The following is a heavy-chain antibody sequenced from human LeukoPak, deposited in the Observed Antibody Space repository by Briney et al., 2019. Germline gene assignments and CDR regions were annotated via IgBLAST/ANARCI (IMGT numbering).Heavy chain of an antibody. CDR3: ARDFSSGWPNFDY. Sequence: ASVKVSCKASGGTFSSYAISWVRQAPGQGLEWMGWISAYSGNTNYAQKLQGRVTMTTDTSTSTAYMELRSLRSDDTAVYYCARDFSSGWPNFDYWGQGTLVTVSS. CDR2: ISAYSGNT. V-gene: IGHV1-18*01. J-gene: IGHJ4*02. CDR1: GGTFSSYA. D-gene: IGHD3-3*01.